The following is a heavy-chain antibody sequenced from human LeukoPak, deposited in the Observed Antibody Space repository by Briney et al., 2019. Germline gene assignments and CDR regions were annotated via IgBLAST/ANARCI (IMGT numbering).Heavy chain of an antibody. CDR3: AYLFRDAFDI. V-gene: IGHV4-34*01. J-gene: IGHJ3*02. CDR1: GGSFSGYY. CDR2: IYYSGST. Sequence: SETLSLTCAVYGGSFSGYYWSWIRQPPGKGLEWIGSIYYSGSTYYNPSLKSRVTISVDTSKNQFSLKLSSVTAADTAVYYCAYLFRDAFDIWGQGTMVTVSS.